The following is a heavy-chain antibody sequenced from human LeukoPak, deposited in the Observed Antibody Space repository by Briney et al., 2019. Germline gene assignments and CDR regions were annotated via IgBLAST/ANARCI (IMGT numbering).Heavy chain of an antibody. V-gene: IGHV1-69*13. D-gene: IGHD3-22*01. CDR3: ARDSSGYSNNFDY. J-gene: IGHJ4*02. CDR2: IIPIFGTA. Sequence: SVKVSCKASGGTFSSYAISWVRQAPGQGLEWMGGIIPIFGTANYAQKFQGRVTITADESTSTAYMELSSLRSEDTAVYYCARDSSGYSNNFDYWGQGTLVTVSS. CDR1: GGTFSSYA.